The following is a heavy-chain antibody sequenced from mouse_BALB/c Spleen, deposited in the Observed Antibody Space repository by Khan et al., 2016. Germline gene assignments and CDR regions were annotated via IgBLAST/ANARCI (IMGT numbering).Heavy chain of an antibody. CDR1: GYTFTDYW. CDR3: ARWSYYYGSRYSWFAY. CDR2: INPSTGYT. V-gene: IGHV1-7*01. D-gene: IGHD1-1*01. Sequence: QVQLLQSGAELAKPGASVKMSCKASGYTFTDYWMHWVKQSPGQGLEWIGYINPSTGYTEYNQKFKDKSTFTADKSSRTAYMQLSSLTSEDSAVDYCARWSYYYGSRYSWFAYWGQGTLVTVSA. J-gene: IGHJ3*01.